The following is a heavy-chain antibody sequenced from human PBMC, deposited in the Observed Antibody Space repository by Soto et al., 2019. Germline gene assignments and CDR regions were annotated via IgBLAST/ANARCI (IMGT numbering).Heavy chain of an antibody. V-gene: IGHV3-30*18. CDR3: AKDLYRTYYYYYYGMDV. Sequence: PGGSLRLSCAASGFTFSSYAMSWVRQAPGKGLEWVAVISYDGSNKYYADSVKGRFTISRDNSKNTLYLQMNSLRAEDTAVYYCAKDLYRTYYYYYYGMDVWGQGTTVTVSS. CDR2: ISYDGSNK. J-gene: IGHJ6*02. CDR1: GFTFSSYA. D-gene: IGHD2-2*02.